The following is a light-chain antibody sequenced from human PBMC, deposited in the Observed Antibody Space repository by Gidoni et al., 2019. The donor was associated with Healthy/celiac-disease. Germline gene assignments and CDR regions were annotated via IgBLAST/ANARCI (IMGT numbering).Light chain of an antibody. J-gene: IGKJ4*01. V-gene: IGKV4-1*01. CDR1: QSVLYSSKNKNY. CDR2: WAS. CDR3: QQYYSTLT. Sequence: DIVMTQSPDSLAVSLGERATINCKSSQSVLYSSKNKNYLAWYQQKPGQPPKLLIYWASTRESGVPDRFSCSGSGTDFTLTISSLQAEDVAVYYCQQYYSTLTFGGGTKVEIK.